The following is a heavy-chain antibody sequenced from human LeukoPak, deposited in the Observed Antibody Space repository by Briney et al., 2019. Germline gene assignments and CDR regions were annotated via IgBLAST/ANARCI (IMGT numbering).Heavy chain of an antibody. Sequence: GGSLRLSCAASGFTVSNSFMSWVRQAPGKGLEWMSVIYSGGTTYYADSVKGRFTISRDNSKNTLYLQMNSLRAEDTALYYCARDDRIAAAGTFDYWGQGTLVTVSS. D-gene: IGHD6-13*01. J-gene: IGHJ4*02. V-gene: IGHV3-53*01. CDR3: ARDDRIAAAGTFDY. CDR1: GFTVSNSF. CDR2: IYSGGTT.